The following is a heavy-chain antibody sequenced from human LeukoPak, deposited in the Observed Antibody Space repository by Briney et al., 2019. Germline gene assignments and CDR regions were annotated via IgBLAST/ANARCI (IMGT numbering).Heavy chain of an antibody. CDR3: ARSYGDYVVY. J-gene: IGHJ4*02. Sequence: PGGSLRLSCAASGFTLSSNYMSWVRQAPGKGLEWVSVIYSGGSTYYADSVKGRFTISRHNSKNTLYLQMNSLRAEDTAVYYCARSYGDYVVYWGQGTLVTVSS. CDR2: IYSGGST. V-gene: IGHV3-53*04. D-gene: IGHD4-17*01. CDR1: GFTLSSNY.